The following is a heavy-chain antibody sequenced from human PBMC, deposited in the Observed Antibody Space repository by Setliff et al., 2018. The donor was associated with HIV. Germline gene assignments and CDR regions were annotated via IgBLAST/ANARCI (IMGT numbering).Heavy chain of an antibody. CDR1: GHDFSSYS. Sequence: ASVKVSCKASGHDFSSYSMMWVRQTPGQGLEWLGWISGLTGEVRLAKEFQGRVTLTTSAYTAYTELKSLRSEDRGVYYCARGGLGFLDWCLPDSWGQGTLVTVSS. D-gene: IGHD2-21*02. J-gene: IGHJ4*02. V-gene: IGHV1-18*04. CDR3: ARGGLGFLDWCLPDS. CDR2: ISGLTGEV.